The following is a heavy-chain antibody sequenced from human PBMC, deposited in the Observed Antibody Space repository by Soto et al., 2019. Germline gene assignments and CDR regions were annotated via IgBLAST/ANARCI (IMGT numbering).Heavy chain of an antibody. Sequence: PGGSLRLSCSASGFTFSSYAMHWVRQAPGKGLEYVSSISTNGGSTHYADSVKGRFTISRDNSKNTQYLQMSSLRADDTAVYYCVKGEYYYDSSGYYPFDYWGQGTLVTGS. CDR1: GFTFSSYA. V-gene: IGHV3-64D*06. J-gene: IGHJ4*02. CDR3: VKGEYYYDSSGYYPFDY. CDR2: ISTNGGST. D-gene: IGHD3-22*01.